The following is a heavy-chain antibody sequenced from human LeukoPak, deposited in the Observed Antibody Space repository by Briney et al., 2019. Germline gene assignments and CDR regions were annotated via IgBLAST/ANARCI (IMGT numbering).Heavy chain of an antibody. CDR2: INHSGST. Sequence: SETLSLTCAVYGGSFSGYYWSWIRQPPGKGLEWIGEINHSGSTNYNPSLESRVTISVDTSKNQFSLKLSSVTAADTAVYYCARAGYYGSGSKKPYDYWGQGTLVTVSS. CDR1: GGSFSGYY. V-gene: IGHV4-34*01. J-gene: IGHJ4*02. CDR3: ARAGYYGSGSKKPYDY. D-gene: IGHD3-10*01.